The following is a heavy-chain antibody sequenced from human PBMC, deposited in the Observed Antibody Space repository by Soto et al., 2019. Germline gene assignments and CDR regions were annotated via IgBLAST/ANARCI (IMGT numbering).Heavy chain of an antibody. V-gene: IGHV4-61*08. CDR2: IYYSGST. Sequence: SETLSLTCTVSGGCVSSGDYSGSWLRQSPGKRLEWIAYIYYSGSTNYNPSLKSRATISVDTSKSQVSLTLTSMTAADAALYYCARSPNYYYYGFDVWGQGTAVTVSS. CDR1: GGCVSSGDYS. D-gene: IGHD3-10*01. J-gene: IGHJ6*02. CDR3: ARSPNYYYYGFDV.